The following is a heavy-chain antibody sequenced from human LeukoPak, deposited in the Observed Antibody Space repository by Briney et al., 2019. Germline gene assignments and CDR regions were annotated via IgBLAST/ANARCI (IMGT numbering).Heavy chain of an antibody. Sequence: GGSLRLSCAASGFTVSSNYMSWVRQAPGKGLEWVSVIYSGGSTYYADSVKGRFTISRDNSKNTLYLQMNSLRAEDTAVYYCARGLTVTQGTYWGQGTLVTVSS. J-gene: IGHJ4*02. V-gene: IGHV3-53*01. CDR3: ARGLTVTQGTY. CDR2: IYSGGST. CDR1: GFTVSSNY. D-gene: IGHD4-17*01.